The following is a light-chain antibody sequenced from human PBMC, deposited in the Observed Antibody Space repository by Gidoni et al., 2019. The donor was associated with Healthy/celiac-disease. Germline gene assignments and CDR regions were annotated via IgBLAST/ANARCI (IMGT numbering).Light chain of an antibody. J-gene: IGKJ2*01. V-gene: IGKV1-5*03. CDR2: KAS. CDR3: QQYNSYPYT. CDR1: QSSSSW. Sequence: DIQMTQSPSTLSASVGARVTITCRASQSSSSWVAWYQQKPGKAPKLLIYKASSLESGVPSRCSGRGAGKEFTLTISSLQPDDFATYYCQQYNSYPYTFGQGTKLEIK.